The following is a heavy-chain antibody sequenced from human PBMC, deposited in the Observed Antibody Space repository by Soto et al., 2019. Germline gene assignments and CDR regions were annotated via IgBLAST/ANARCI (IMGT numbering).Heavy chain of an antibody. CDR1: GDSVSSNSAA. Sequence: SQTLSLTCAISGDSVSSNSAAWNWIRQSPSRGLEWLGRTYYRSKWYNDYAVSVKSRITINPDTSKNQFSLQLTSVTPEDTAVYYCARVESSSWYEKYYFDYWGQGTLVTVSS. D-gene: IGHD6-13*01. J-gene: IGHJ4*02. V-gene: IGHV6-1*01. CDR3: ARVESSSWYEKYYFDY. CDR2: TYYRSKWYN.